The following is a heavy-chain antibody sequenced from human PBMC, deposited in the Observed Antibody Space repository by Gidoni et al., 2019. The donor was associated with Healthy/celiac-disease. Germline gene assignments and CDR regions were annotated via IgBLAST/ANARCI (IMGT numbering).Heavy chain of an antibody. Sequence: EVQLVESGGGWVQPGRSLRLSCAASGFTLDAYAMHLVRHAPGKGLEWVSGISWNSGSIGYADSVKGRFTISRDNAKNSLYLPMNSLRAEDTALYYCAKLARITIFGVVIRTIYYYYMDVWGKGTTVTVSS. D-gene: IGHD3-3*01. CDR2: ISWNSGSI. V-gene: IGHV3-9*01. CDR1: GFTLDAYA. J-gene: IGHJ6*03. CDR3: AKLARITIFGVVIRTIYYYYMDV.